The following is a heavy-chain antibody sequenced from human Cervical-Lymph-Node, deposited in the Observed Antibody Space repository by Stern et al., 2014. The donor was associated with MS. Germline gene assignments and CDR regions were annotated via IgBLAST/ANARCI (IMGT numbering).Heavy chain of an antibody. CDR1: ENTFTGYY. CDR2: INPNSGAT. CDR3: ARISLGSGIDY. J-gene: IGHJ4*02. V-gene: IGHV1-2*02. D-gene: IGHD1-26*01. Sequence: QVQLVQSGAEVKKPGASVKVTCKTSENTFTGYYIHWVRQAPGQGLEWMGWINPNSGATNYAQRFQDRVSLTSDTSNSLAYMELDRLTSGDTAVYYCARISLGSGIDYWGQGSLVTVSS.